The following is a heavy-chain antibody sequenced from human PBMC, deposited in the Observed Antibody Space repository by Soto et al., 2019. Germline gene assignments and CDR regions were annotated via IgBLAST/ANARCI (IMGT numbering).Heavy chain of an antibody. V-gene: IGHV1-18*01. Sequence: QVQLVQSGAEVKKPGASVKVSCKASGYTFSIYGISWVRQAPGQGLEWMGWISAYNGNTKYAQKLQGRVTVTTDTSTSRAYMELRSLRSDHTAVYYCARDLSGGTYPRFFDLWGRGTLVTVSS. J-gene: IGHJ2*01. D-gene: IGHD1-26*01. CDR2: ISAYNGNT. CDR3: ARDLSGGTYPRFFDL. CDR1: GYTFSIYG.